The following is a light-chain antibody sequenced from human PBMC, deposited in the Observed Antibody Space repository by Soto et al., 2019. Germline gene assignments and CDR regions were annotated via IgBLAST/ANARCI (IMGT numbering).Light chain of an antibody. V-gene: IGKV1-8*01. CDR2: AAS. CDR3: QQYYSYPRT. CDR1: QGISSY. J-gene: IGKJ1*01. Sequence: AIRMTQSPSSLSASTGDRVTITCRASQGISSYLAWYQQKPGKAPKLLIYAASTLQSGVPSRFSGSGSGTECTLTISCLQSEDFATYYCQQYYSYPRTFGQGTKVEIK.